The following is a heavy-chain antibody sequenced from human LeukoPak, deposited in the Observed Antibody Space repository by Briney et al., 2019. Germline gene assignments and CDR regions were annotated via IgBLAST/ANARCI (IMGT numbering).Heavy chain of an antibody. CDR2: IYFSGST. CDR3: ERHPTGVYSSSWINYFDY. V-gene: IGHV4-59*08. Sequence: PSETLSLTCTVSGGSISSYYWSWIRQPPGKGLEWIGYIYFSGSTNYNPSLKSRVTISVDTSKNQFSLKLSSVTAADTAAYYCERHPTGVYSSSWINYFDYWGQGTLVTVSS. CDR1: GGSISSYY. D-gene: IGHD6-13*01. J-gene: IGHJ4*02.